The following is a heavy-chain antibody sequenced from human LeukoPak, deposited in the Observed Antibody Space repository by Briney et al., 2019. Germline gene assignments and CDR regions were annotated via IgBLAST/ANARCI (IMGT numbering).Heavy chain of an antibody. CDR1: GGSVSGYY. CDR3: ARDETTTRAGAY. D-gene: IGHD4-17*01. V-gene: IGHV4-34*01. J-gene: IGHJ4*02. CDR2: INHSGST. Sequence: SETLSLTCAVYGGSVSGYYWNWIRQPPGEGLEWIGEINHSGSTHYNPSLKSRVTISVDKSKNQFSMKVHCGTAADTAVYYCARDETTTRAGAYWGQGTLVTVSS.